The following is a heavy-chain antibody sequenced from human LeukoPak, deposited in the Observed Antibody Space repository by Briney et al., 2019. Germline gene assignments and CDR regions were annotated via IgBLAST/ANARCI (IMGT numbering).Heavy chain of an antibody. D-gene: IGHD2-2*01. CDR3: ARGHAVVVPAALMDV. J-gene: IGHJ6*02. CDR2: ISYDGSNK. CDR1: GFTFSSYA. V-gene: IGHV3-30-3*01. Sequence: GGSLRLSCAASGFTFSSYAMHWVRQAPGKGLEWVAVISYDGSNKYYADSVKGRFTISRDNSKNTLYLQMNSLRAEDTAVYYCARGHAVVVPAALMDVWGQGPTVTVSS.